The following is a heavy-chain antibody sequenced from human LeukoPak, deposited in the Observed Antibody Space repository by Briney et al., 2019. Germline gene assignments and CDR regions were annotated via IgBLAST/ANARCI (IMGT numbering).Heavy chain of an antibody. CDR2: ISSSSSTI. D-gene: IGHD3-3*01. Sequence: GGSLRLSCAASGFTFSSYSMNWVRQAPGKGLEWVSYISSSSSTIYYADFVKGRFTISRDNAKNSLYLQMNSLRAEDTAVYYCARDPNPFGVATNWFDPWGQGTLVTVSS. V-gene: IGHV3-48*04. J-gene: IGHJ5*02. CDR1: GFTFSSYS. CDR3: ARDPNPFGVATNWFDP.